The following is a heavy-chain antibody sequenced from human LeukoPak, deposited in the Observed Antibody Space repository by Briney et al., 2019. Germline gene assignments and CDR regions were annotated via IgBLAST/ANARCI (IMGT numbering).Heavy chain of an antibody. J-gene: IGHJ4*02. Sequence: PGGSLRLSRAASGFTFSSYAMSWVRQAPGKGLEWVSAISGSGGSTYYADSVKGRFTISRDNSKNTLYLQMNSLRAEDTAVYYCAKFITRSYYFDYWGQGTLVTVSS. V-gene: IGHV3-23*01. D-gene: IGHD3-16*01. CDR2: ISGSGGST. CDR3: AKFITRSYYFDY. CDR1: GFTFSSYA.